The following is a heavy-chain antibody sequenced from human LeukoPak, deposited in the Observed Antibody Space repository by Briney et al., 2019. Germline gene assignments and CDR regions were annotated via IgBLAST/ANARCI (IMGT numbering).Heavy chain of an antibody. D-gene: IGHD3-10*01. CDR1: GGSISSYY. V-gene: IGHV4-59*08. CDR3: ASRTRSLYYYGSGPIYGMDV. CDR2: IYYSGST. Sequence: SETLSLTCTVSGGSISSYYWSWIRQPPGKGLEWIGYIYYSGSTNYNPSPKSRVTISVDTSKNQFSLKLSSVTAADTAVYYCASRTRSLYYYGSGPIYGMDVWGQGTTVTVSS. J-gene: IGHJ6*02.